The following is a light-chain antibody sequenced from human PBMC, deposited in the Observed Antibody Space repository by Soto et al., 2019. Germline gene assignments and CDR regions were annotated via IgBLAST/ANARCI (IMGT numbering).Light chain of an antibody. V-gene: IGKV1-39*01. CDR3: QQSYSTPFT. CDR1: QSISSY. J-gene: IGKJ3*01. Sequence: IRMTQSPSSFSASTGDRVTISCRAFQSISSYLNWYQQKPGKAPKLLIYAASSLQSGVPSRFSGSGSGTDFTLTISSLQPEDFATYYCQQSYSTPFTVGPGTKVDIK. CDR2: AAS.